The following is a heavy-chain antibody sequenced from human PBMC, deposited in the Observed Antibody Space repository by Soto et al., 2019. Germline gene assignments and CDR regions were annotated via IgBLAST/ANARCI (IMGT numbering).Heavy chain of an antibody. V-gene: IGHV1-69*13. Sequence: SVKVSCKASGGTFSSYAISWVRQAPGQGLEWMGGIIPIFGTANYAQKFQGRVTITADESTSTAYMELSSLRSEDTAVYYCARDPTGTQGYYYYGMDVWGQGTTVTVSS. J-gene: IGHJ6*02. D-gene: IGHD1-1*01. CDR2: IIPIFGTA. CDR3: ARDPTGTQGYYYYGMDV. CDR1: GGTFSSYA.